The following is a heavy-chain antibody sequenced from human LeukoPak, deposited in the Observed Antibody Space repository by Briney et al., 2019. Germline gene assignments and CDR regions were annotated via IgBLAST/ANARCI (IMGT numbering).Heavy chain of an antibody. CDR3: ARVPKFFVTMVRGGPNWFDP. V-gene: IGHV3-11*01. D-gene: IGHD3-10*01. CDR1: GFTFSDYY. CDR2: ISSSGSTI. Sequence: PGGSLRLSCAASGFTFSDYYMSWIRQAPGKGLEWVSYISSSGSTIYYADSVKGRFTISRDNAKNSLYLQMNSLRAEDAAVYYCARVPKFFVTMVRGGPNWFDPWGQGTLVTVSS. J-gene: IGHJ5*02.